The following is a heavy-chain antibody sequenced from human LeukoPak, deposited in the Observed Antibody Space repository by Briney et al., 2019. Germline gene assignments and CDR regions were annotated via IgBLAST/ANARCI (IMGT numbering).Heavy chain of an antibody. V-gene: IGHV1-18*04. CDR2: FTAYRSNT. D-gene: IGHD1-1*01. J-gene: IGHJ4*02. CDR3: ARVRQVELGRPPLGIFDY. CDR1: GFTFASYT. Sequence: GASVKVSCRASGFTFASYTMAWVRQAPGQGLEWMGWFTAYRSNTNYAQEIQCRVTMTTNTSTSTIYMELRSLRSDPTAIYYCARVRQVELGRPPLGIFDYWGEGTLVTVSS.